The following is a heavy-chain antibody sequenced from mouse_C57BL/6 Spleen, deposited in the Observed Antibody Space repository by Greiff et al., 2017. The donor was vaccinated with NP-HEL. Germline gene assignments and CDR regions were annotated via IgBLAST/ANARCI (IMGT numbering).Heavy chain of an antibody. V-gene: IGHV1-19*01. CDR3: ARKILTNYYAMDY. J-gene: IGHJ4*01. Sequence: EVQLQQSGPVLVKPGASVKMSCKASGYTFTDYYMNWVKQSHGKSLEWIGVINPYNGGTSYNQKFKGKATLTVDKSSSTAYMELNSLTSEDSAVYYCARKILTNYYAMDYWGQGTSVTVSS. CDR1: GYTFTDYY. CDR2: INPYNGGT.